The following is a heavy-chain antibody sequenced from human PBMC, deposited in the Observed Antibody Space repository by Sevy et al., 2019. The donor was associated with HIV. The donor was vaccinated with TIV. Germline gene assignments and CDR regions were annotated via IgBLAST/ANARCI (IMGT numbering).Heavy chain of an antibody. CDR1: GFTFSSYG. CDR3: AKVGDGYYGDRQGYYYYYGMDV. D-gene: IGHD4-17*01. CDR2: IRYDGSNK. J-gene: IGHJ6*02. V-gene: IGHV3-30*02. Sequence: GGSLRLSCAASGFTFSSYGMHWVRQAPGKGLEWVAFIRYDGSNKYYADSVKGRFTISRDNSKNTLYLQMNSLRAEDTAVYYCAKVGDGYYGDRQGYYYYYGMDVWGQGTTVTVSS.